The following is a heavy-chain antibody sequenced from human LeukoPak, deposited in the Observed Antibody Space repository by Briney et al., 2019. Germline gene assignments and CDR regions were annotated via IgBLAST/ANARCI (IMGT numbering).Heavy chain of an antibody. J-gene: IGHJ4*02. CDR2: INHSGST. Sequence: SETLSLTCTVSGGSISSSSYYWGWIRQPPGKGLEWIGEINHSGSTNYNPSLKSRVTISVDTSKNQFSLKLSSVTAADTAVYYCARHIVAGKFDYWGQGTLVTVSS. V-gene: IGHV4-39*01. CDR1: GGSISSSSYY. D-gene: IGHD6-19*01. CDR3: ARHIVAGKFDY.